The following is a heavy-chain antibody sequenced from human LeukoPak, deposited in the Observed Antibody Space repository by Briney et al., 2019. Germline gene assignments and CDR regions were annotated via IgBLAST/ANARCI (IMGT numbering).Heavy chain of an antibody. CDR2: INPNGGGT. D-gene: IGHD1-26*01. Sequence: GASVKVSCKVSGYIFTGYYMHWVRQAPGQGLEWVAWINPNGGGTNYAQQFQGRVTTSSDTSISTAYMELSSLRSDDTAVYYCARDSYSGSYYYWGQGTLVTVSS. CDR3: ARDSYSGSYYY. V-gene: IGHV1-2*02. CDR1: GYIFTGYY. J-gene: IGHJ4*02.